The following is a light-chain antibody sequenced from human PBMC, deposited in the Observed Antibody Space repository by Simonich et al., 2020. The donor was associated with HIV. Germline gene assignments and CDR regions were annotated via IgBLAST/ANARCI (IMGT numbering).Light chain of an antibody. CDR2: DVT. V-gene: IGLV2-14*03. Sequence: QSALTQPASVSGSPGQSITIYCTAPSSDVGGYNYVSWYQQHPGKAPKLMIYDVTKRPSGVSNRFSGSKSGNTASLTISGLQAEDEADYYCSSYTSSNTWVFGGGTKLTVL. CDR1: SSDVGGYNY. CDR3: SSYTSSNTWV. J-gene: IGLJ3*02.